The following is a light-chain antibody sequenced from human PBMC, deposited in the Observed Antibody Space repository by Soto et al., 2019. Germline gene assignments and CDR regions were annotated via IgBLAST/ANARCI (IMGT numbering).Light chain of an antibody. J-gene: IGLJ3*02. V-gene: IGLV7-46*01. CDR1: TGAVTSGHY. CDR2: DTN. CDR3: LLFYSGPSV. Sequence: QTVVTQEPSLTVSPGGTITLTCGSSTGAVTSGHYPYWFQQKPGQAPRTLIYDTNNKHSWTPARFSGSLLGGKAALTLSGAQPEDEAEYYCLLFYSGPSVFGGGTKLTVL.